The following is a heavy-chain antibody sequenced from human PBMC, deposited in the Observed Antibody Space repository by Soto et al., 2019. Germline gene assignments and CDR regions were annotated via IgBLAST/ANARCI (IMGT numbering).Heavy chain of an antibody. J-gene: IGHJ4*02. Sequence: SETLSLTCTVSGGSISSYYWSWIRQPPGKGLEWIGYIYYSGSTNYNPSLKSRVTISVDTSKNQFSLKLSSVTAADTAVYYCAKKHVAGGSRMSLVDYWGQGTLVTVSS. CDR1: GGSISSYY. D-gene: IGHD6-13*01. V-gene: IGHV4-59*08. CDR2: IYYSGST. CDR3: AKKHVAGGSRMSLVDY.